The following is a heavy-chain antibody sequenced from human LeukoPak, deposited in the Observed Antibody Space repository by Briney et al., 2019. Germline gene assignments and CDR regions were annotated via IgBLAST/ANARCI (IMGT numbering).Heavy chain of an antibody. J-gene: IGHJ4*02. CDR2: ISGSGGST. D-gene: IGHD6-19*01. V-gene: IGHV3-23*01. Sequence: GGSLRLSCAASGFTFSSYAMSWVRQAPGKGLEWVSVISGSGGSTYYADSVKGRFTISRDNSKNMLYLQMNSLRAEDTAVYYCAKDSYSSGWDFDYWGQGTLVTVSS. CDR1: GFTFSSYA. CDR3: AKDSYSSGWDFDY.